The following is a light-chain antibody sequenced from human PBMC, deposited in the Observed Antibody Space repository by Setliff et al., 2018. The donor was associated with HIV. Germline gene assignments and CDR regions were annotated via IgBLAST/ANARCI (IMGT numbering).Light chain of an antibody. J-gene: IGLJ1*01. CDR2: EGT. Sequence: QSVLTQPASVSGSPGQSITISCTETSSDGGSYNVVSWYQQHPGKAPKLMIYEGTKRPSGVSNRFSGSKSGNTASLTISGLQAEDEADYYCSSYTSIYTYVFGTGTKVTVL. CDR3: SSYTSIYTYV. CDR1: SSDGGSYNV. V-gene: IGLV2-23*01.